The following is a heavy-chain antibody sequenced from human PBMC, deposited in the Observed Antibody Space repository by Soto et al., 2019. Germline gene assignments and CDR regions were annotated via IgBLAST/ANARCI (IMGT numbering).Heavy chain of an antibody. V-gene: IGHV3-23*01. CDR3: VALGRRQSARN. J-gene: IGHJ4*02. Sequence: EVQLLDSGGGLVQPGGSLRLSCAASGFIFSSTAMNWVRQAPGKGLEWVSGITGSGGRTTYADSVKSRFTISRDNSKNSVYLQMDTLRPEDTAVDHCVALGRRQSARNWVQGTLVTVSS. CDR2: ITGSGGRT. CDR1: GFIFSSTA. D-gene: IGHD7-27*01.